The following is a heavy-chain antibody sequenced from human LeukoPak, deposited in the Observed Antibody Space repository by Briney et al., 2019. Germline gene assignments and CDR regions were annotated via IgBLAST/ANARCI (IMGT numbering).Heavy chain of an antibody. J-gene: IGHJ5*02. CDR3: ARDHVQDYYDSSGYYYVSNWFGP. CDR1: GFTVSSNY. CDR2: IYSGGST. D-gene: IGHD3-22*01. V-gene: IGHV3-53*01. Sequence: GGSLRLSCAASGFTVSSNYMSWVRQAPGKGLEWVSVIYSGGSTYYADSVKGRFTISRDNCKNTLYLQMNSLRAEDAAVYYCARDHVQDYYDSSGYYYVSNWFGPWGQGTLVTVSS.